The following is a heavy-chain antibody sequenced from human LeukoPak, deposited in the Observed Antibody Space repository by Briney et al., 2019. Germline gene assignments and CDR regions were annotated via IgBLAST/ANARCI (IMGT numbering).Heavy chain of an antibody. D-gene: IGHD3-22*01. CDR2: VTPMFGTA. J-gene: IGHJ4*02. V-gene: IGHV1-69*13. CDR1: GGTFSSYA. Sequence: ASVKVSCKASGGTFSSYAISWVRQAPGQGLEWMGGVTPMFGTANYAQKFQGRVTITADESTSTAYMELSSLRSEDAAVYYCVRDGSYYDNSGYYYLYWGQGTLVTVSS. CDR3: VRDGSYYDNSGYYYLY.